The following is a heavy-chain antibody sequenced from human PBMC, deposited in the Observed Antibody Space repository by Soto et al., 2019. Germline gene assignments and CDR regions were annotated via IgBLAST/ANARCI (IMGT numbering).Heavy chain of an antibody. CDR3: ARELAVAGYDY. CDR1: GFTFNTYA. V-gene: IGHV3-48*01. J-gene: IGHJ4*02. Sequence: EVQLVESGGGLVRPGGSLRLSCAASGFTFNTYAMDWVRQAPGKGLEWLSFISSSGSAQFYADSVQGRFTISRDNAKNSLYLQMNSLRVEDTAVYYCARELAVAGYDYWGQGTLVTVSS. D-gene: IGHD6-19*01. CDR2: ISSSGSAQ.